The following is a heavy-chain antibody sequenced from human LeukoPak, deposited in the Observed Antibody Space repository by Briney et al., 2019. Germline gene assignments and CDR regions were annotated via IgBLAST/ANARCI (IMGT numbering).Heavy chain of an antibody. Sequence: SETLSLTCAVYGGSFSGYYWSWIRQPPGKGLEWIGEINHSGSTNYNPSLKSRVTISVDTSKNQSSLRLSSVTAADTAVYYCAKGGIVATTHYYYYYGMDVWGQGTTVTVSS. CDR1: GGSFSGYY. CDR3: AKGGIVATTHYYYYYGMDV. V-gene: IGHV4-34*01. D-gene: IGHD5-12*01. J-gene: IGHJ6*02. CDR2: INHSGST.